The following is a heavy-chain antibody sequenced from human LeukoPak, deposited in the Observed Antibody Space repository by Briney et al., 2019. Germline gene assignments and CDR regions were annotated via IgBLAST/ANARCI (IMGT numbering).Heavy chain of an antibody. CDR1: GNSISGNYY. CDR3: TRESATSGSTD. CDR2: IFTSGNT. V-gene: IGHV4-61*02. D-gene: IGHD3-10*01. J-gene: IGHJ4*02. Sequence: SQTLSLTCTVSGNSISGNYYWNWIRQPAGKGLEWIGRIFTSGNTNYNSSLKSRVTISFDTSKDQFSLRLSSVTVADTAFYYCTRESATSGSTDWGQGTLVTVFS.